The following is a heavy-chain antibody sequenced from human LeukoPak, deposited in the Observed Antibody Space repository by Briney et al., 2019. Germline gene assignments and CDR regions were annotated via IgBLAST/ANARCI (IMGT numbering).Heavy chain of an antibody. Sequence: GGSLRLSCAASGFSFRTYSMNWVRQAPGEGLEWVSFISSGSRFIYYADSVKGRFTISRDNARNSLYLQMNRLGAEDTAVYYCASSIRGYSDKGLDSWGQGTLVTVSS. V-gene: IGHV3-21*01. CDR3: ASSIRGYSDKGLDS. CDR1: GFSFRTYS. CDR2: ISSGSRFI. D-gene: IGHD5-12*01. J-gene: IGHJ4*02.